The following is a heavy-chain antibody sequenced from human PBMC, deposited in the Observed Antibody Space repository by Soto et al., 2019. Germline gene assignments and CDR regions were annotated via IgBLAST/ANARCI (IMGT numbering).Heavy chain of an antibody. CDR2: IYYSGST. V-gene: IGHV4-30-4*01. D-gene: IGHD3-3*01. CDR1: GGSISSGDYY. Sequence: SETLSLTCTVSGGSISSGDYYWSWIRQPPGKGLEWIGYIYYSGSTYYNPSLKSRVTISVDTSKNQFSLKLSSVTAADTAVYYCTRAGGYYDFWSGYDCWGQGTLVTVS. CDR3: TRAGGYYDFWSGYDC. J-gene: IGHJ4*02.